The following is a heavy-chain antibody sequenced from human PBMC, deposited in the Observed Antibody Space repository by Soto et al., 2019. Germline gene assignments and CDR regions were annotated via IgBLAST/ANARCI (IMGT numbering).Heavy chain of an antibody. J-gene: IGHJ3*02. D-gene: IGHD3-22*01. CDR3: ARDSSGYASDAFDI. CDR1: GYTFTYRY. CDR2: ITPFNGNT. V-gene: IGHV1-45*02. Sequence: SVKVSCKASGYTFTYRYLHWVRQAPGQALEWMGWITPFNGNTNYAQKFQDRVTITRDRSMSTAYMELSSLRSEGTAMYYCARDSSGYASDAFDIWGQGTMVTVSS.